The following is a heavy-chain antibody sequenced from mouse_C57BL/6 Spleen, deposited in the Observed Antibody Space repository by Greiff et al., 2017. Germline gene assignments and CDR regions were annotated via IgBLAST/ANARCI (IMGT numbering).Heavy chain of an antibody. V-gene: IGHV1-54*01. J-gene: IGHJ2*01. CDR1: GYAFTNYL. CDR3: ARGGRRGSGGYYFDY. Sequence: QVQLQQSGAELVRPGTSVKVSCKASGYAFTNYLIEWVKQRPGQGLEWIGVINPGSGGTNYNEKFKGKATLTADKSSSTAYMQLSSLTSEDSAVYFCARGGRRGSGGYYFDYWGQGTTLTVSS. CDR2: INPGSGGT. D-gene: IGHD1-1*01.